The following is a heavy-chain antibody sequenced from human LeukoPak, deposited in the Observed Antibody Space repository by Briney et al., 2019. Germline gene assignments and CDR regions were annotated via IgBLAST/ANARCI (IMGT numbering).Heavy chain of an antibody. CDR3: ARMGGNLSR. CDR1: GFTFNTSD. D-gene: IGHD1-26*01. V-gene: IGHV3-48*03. Sequence: GGSLRLSCEVSGFTFNTSDMSWVRQTPGKGLDWVSYISSSGAKIFYGESVRGRFTISRNNGNNLVYLQMNSLRPDDTAVYYCARMGGNLSRWGQGTLVTVSS. J-gene: IGHJ4*02. CDR2: ISSSGAKI.